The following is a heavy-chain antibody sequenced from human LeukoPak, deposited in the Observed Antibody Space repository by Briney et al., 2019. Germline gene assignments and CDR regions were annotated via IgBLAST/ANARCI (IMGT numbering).Heavy chain of an antibody. CDR3: ARVAAGPF. Sequence: GGSLRLSCAASGFTFSSYSMTWVRQAPGKGLEWVSSISSSSTYIYYADSMEGRFTISRDNANNSLYLQMNSLRAEDTAVYYCARVAAGPFWGQGTLVTVSS. V-gene: IGHV3-21*01. J-gene: IGHJ4*02. D-gene: IGHD6-13*01. CDR1: GFTFSSYS. CDR2: ISSSSTYI.